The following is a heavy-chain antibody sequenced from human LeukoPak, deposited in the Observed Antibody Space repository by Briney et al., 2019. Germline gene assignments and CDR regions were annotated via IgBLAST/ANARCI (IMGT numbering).Heavy chain of an antibody. V-gene: IGHV3-7*03. Sequence: GGSLRLSCAASGFTFSSYWMSWVRQAPGKWLEWVANIKQDGSEKYYVDSVKGRFTISRDNAKNSLYLQMNSLRAEDTAVYYCAREGESYPFDYWGQGTLVTVSS. CDR2: IKQDGSEK. J-gene: IGHJ4*02. CDR3: AREGESYPFDY. D-gene: IGHD1-26*01. CDR1: GFTFSSYW.